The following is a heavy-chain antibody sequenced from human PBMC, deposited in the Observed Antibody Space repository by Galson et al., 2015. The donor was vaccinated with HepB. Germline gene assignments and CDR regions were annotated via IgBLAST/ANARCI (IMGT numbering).Heavy chain of an antibody. V-gene: IGHV3-23*01. CDR1: GFTFSSYA. CDR2: ISGSGGST. CDR3: AKISAAAGYFDY. Sequence: SLRLSCAASGFTFSSYAMSWVRQAPGKGLEWVSAISGSGGSTYYADSVKGRFTISRDNSKNTLYLQMNSLRAEDTAVYYCAKISAAAGYFDYWGQGTLVTVSS. J-gene: IGHJ4*02. D-gene: IGHD6-13*01.